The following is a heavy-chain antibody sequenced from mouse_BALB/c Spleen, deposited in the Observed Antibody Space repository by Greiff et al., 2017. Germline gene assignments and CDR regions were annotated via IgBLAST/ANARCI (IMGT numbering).Heavy chain of an antibody. V-gene: IGHV1-77*01. CDR2: IYPGSGST. Sequence: VKLVESGPELVKPGASVKMSCKASGYTFTDYVISWVKQRTGQGLEWIGEIYPGSGSTYYNEKFKGKATLTADKSSNTAYMQLSSLTSEDSAVYFCARDAMITNAMDYWGQGTSVTVSS. J-gene: IGHJ4*01. CDR1: GYTFTDYV. D-gene: IGHD2-4*01. CDR3: ARDAMITNAMDY.